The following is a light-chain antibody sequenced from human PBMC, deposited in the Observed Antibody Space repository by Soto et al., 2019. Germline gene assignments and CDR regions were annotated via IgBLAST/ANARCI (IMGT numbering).Light chain of an antibody. CDR2: RIS. V-gene: IGKV3-20*01. Sequence: IVLTQSPGNLSLSPGEGATLSCRASQSVNRRSLAWYQQKPGQAPRLLISRISNRATGIPDRFSGSGSGADFTLTISRLEPEDFAVYYCQQYDNSRTFGQGTKVDIK. J-gene: IGKJ1*01. CDR1: QSVNRRS. CDR3: QQYDNSRT.